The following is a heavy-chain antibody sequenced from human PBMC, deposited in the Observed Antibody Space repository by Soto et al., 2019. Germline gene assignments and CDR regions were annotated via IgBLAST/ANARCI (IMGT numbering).Heavy chain of an antibody. CDR2: IYYSGST. V-gene: IGHV4-31*03. J-gene: IGHJ4*02. Sequence: SETLSLTCTVSGGSISSGGYYWSWIRQHPGKGLEWIGYIYYSGSTYYNPSLKSRVTISVDTSKNQFSLKLSSVTAADTAVYYCARAYYDSSGIYYHYAYYFDYWGQGTLVTVSS. CDR1: GGSISSGGYY. D-gene: IGHD3-22*01. CDR3: ARAYYDSSGIYYHYAYYFDY.